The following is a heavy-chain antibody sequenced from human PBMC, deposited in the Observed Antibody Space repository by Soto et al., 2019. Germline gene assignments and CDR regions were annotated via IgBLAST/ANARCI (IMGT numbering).Heavy chain of an antibody. CDR3: AKGKPRYDRIFDY. V-gene: IGHV3-23*01. J-gene: IGHJ4*02. CDR2: ISGSGGST. Sequence: GGSLRLSYAASGFTFRGYAMSWVRQAPGKGLEWVSAISGSGGSTYYADSVKGRFTISRDNSKNTLYLQMNSLRAEDTAVYYCAKGKPRYDRIFDYWGQGTLVTVSS. CDR1: GFTFRGYA. D-gene: IGHD3-22*01.